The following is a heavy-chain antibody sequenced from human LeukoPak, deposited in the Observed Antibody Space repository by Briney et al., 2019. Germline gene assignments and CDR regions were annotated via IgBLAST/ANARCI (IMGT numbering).Heavy chain of an antibody. J-gene: IGHJ6*02. V-gene: IGHV3-66*01. CDR1: GVTLSSDY. Sequence: PVGSLRLSCAVSGVTLSSDYMSWVRQAPGKGLEWVSVIYSGGSTYYADSVKGRFTISRDNSKNTLYLQMNSLRAEDTAVYYCARDRYYYGMDVWGQGTTVTVSS. CDR2: IYSGGST. CDR3: ARDRYYYGMDV.